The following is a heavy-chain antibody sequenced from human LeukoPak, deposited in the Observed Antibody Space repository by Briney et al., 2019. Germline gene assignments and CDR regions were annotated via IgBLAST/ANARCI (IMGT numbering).Heavy chain of an antibody. CDR2: IYYSGST. CDR3: ARVPGGWFDP. D-gene: IGHD1-26*01. J-gene: IGHJ5*02. Sequence: PSETLSLTCAVYGGSFSGYYWSWIRQPPGKGLEWIGYIYYSGSTNYNPSLKSRVTISVDTSKNQFSLKLSSVTAADTAVYYCARVPGGWFDPWGQGTLVTVSS. CDR1: GGSFSGYY. V-gene: IGHV4-59*01.